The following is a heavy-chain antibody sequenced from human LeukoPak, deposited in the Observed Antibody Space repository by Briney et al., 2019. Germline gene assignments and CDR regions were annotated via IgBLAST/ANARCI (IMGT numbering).Heavy chain of an antibody. D-gene: IGHD3-3*01. CDR3: ARQGGSHYDFWSGPILYYFDY. Sequence: SETLSLTCTVSGGSISSSSYYWGWIRQPPGKGLEWIGSIYYSGITYYSPSLKSRVTISVDTSKNQFSLKLSSVTAADTAVYYCARQGGSHYDFWSGPILYYFDYWGQGTLVTVSS. CDR2: IYYSGIT. J-gene: IGHJ4*02. CDR1: GGSISSSSYY. V-gene: IGHV4-39*01.